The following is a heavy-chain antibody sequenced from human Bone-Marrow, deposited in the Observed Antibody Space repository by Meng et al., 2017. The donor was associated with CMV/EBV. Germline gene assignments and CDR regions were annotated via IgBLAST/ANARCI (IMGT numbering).Heavy chain of an antibody. CDR1: GFTFSSYS. D-gene: IGHD3-22*01. J-gene: IGHJ3*02. V-gene: IGHV3-30*03. Sequence: GESLKISCAASGFTFSSYSMNWVRQAPGKGLEWVAVISYDGSNRNYADSVKGRFTISRDNSKNTLYLQMNSLRAEDTAVYYCARDICETGSGYYGCDAFDIWGQGTLVTVSS. CDR2: ISYDGSNR. CDR3: ARDICETGSGYYGCDAFDI.